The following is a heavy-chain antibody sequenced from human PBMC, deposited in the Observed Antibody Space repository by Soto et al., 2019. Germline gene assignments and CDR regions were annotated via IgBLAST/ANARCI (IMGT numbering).Heavy chain of an antibody. CDR1: GGSFSGYY. V-gene: IGHV4-34*01. CDR3: ARCTPPPRIRSFRVVPPLRMDV. CDR2: INHSGGT. J-gene: IGHJ6*03. D-gene: IGHD3-3*01. Sequence: QVQLQQWGAGLLKPSETLSLTCAVYGGSFSGYYWSWIRQPPGKGLEWIGEINHSGGTNYNPSLMSQVTISVDTSKNQSSVKLSSVTAAETAVYYCARCTPPPRIRSFRVVPPLRMDVWGKGTTVTVSS.